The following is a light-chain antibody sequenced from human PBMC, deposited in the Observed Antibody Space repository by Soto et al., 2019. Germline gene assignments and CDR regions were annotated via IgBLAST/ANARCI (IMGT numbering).Light chain of an antibody. CDR2: DAS. Sequence: EIVLTQSPATLSLSPGERATLSCRASQSISNSLAWYHQRPGQAPRLLIFDASNRATGIPARFIGSGSGTDFTLTISSLEPEDFGVYYCQQYYSTPFTFGPGTKVDIK. V-gene: IGKV3-11*01. J-gene: IGKJ3*01. CDR3: QQYYSTPFT. CDR1: QSISNS.